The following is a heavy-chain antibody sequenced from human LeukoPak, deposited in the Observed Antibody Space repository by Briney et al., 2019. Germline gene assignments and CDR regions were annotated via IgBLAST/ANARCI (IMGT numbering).Heavy chain of an antibody. CDR2: IKRDGSEK. Sequence: PGGSLRLSCAASGFTFSSYWMSWVRQAPGKGLEWVANIKRDGSEKYYVDSVKGRFTISRDNAKNSLYLQMNSLRAEDTAVYYCATSYGDYPNDAFDIWGQGTMVTVPS. CDR1: GFTFSSYW. CDR3: ATSYGDYPNDAFDI. D-gene: IGHD4-17*01. V-gene: IGHV3-7*01. J-gene: IGHJ3*02.